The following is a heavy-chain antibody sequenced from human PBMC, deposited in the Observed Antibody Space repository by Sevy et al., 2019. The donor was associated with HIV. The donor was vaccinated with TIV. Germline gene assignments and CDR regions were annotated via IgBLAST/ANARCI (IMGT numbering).Heavy chain of an antibody. CDR3: ANGISARLDY. CDR1: GDSISGYY. Sequence: SETLSLTCTVSGDSISGYYWSWIRQPPGKGLEWIGYIYYSGITNYIPSLKSRVTISADTSKNQISLNLSSVTAADTAVYYCANGISARLDYWGQGTLVTVSS. D-gene: IGHD6-6*01. CDR2: IYYSGIT. V-gene: IGHV4-59*01. J-gene: IGHJ4*02.